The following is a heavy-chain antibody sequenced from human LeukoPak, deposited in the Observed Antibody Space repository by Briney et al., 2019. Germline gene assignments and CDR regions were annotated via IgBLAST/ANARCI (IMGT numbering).Heavy chain of an antibody. CDR3: ARRGDHYFDY. CDR2: IIPIFGTA. V-gene: IGHV1-69*13. Sequence: SVKVSCKASGGTFSSYAISWVRQAPGQGLEWTGGIIPIFGTANYAQKFQGRVTITADESTSTAYMELRSLRSDDTAVYYCARRGDHYFDYWGQGTLVTVSS. J-gene: IGHJ4*02. CDR1: GGTFSSYA. D-gene: IGHD4-17*01.